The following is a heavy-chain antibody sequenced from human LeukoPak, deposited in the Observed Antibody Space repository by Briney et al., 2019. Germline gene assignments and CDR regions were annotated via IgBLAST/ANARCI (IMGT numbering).Heavy chain of an antibody. CDR2: ISGSGGGT. CDR1: GFTFSSYA. Sequence: GGSLRLSCAASGFTFSSYAMSWVRQAPGKGLEWVSAISGSGGGTYYADSVKGRFTISRDNSKNTLYLQMNSLRAEDTAVYYCAKWPFPEGDYFDYWGQGTLVTVSS. V-gene: IGHV3-23*01. J-gene: IGHJ4*02. CDR3: AKWPFPEGDYFDY. D-gene: IGHD3-16*01.